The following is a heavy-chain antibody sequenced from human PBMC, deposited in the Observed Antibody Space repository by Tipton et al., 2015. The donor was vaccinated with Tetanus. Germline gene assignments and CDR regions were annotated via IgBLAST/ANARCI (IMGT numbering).Heavy chain of an antibody. V-gene: IGHV4-59*04. CDR1: GGSMSNNY. D-gene: IGHD3-10*01. J-gene: IGHJ3*02. CDR3: ARPEASGRARGFDI. Sequence: TLSLTCTVSGGSMSNNYWSWIRQPPGKGLEWIGTMYNSGATYYNPSLKGRVTISGDTSKNLFSLTSVTASDTAVYYCARPEASGRARGFDIWGQGTKVTVSP. CDR2: MYNSGAT.